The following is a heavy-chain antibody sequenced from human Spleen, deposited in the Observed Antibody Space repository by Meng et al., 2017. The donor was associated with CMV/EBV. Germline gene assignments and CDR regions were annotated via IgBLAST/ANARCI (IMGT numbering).Heavy chain of an antibody. CDR3: ARGPSITVGGVIIWPLED. CDR1: TFSSSS. CDR2: ITPAFEAA. V-gene: IGHV1-69*05. D-gene: IGHD3-16*02. J-gene: IGHJ4*02. Sequence: TFSSSSLMWVRQAPGQGLEWMGGITPAFEAADYAQKFRGRVTITTDDSATTAYMEMSSLGSEDTAVYFCARGPSITVGGVIIWPLEDWGQGTLVTVSS.